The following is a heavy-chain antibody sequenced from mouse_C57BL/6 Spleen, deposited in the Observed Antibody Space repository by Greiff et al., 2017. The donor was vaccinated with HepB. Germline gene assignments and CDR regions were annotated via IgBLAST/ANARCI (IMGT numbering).Heavy chain of an antibody. Sequence: QVQLKESGAELAKPGASVKLSCKASGYTFTSYGISWVKQRTGQGLEWIGEIYPRSGNTYYNEKFKGKATLTADKSSSTAYMELRSLTSKDSAVYFCACEATLDYYAMDYWGQGTSVTVAS. CDR2: IYPRSGNT. J-gene: IGHJ4*01. D-gene: IGHD3-2*02. V-gene: IGHV1-81*01. CDR1: GYTFTSYG. CDR3: ACEATLDYYAMDY.